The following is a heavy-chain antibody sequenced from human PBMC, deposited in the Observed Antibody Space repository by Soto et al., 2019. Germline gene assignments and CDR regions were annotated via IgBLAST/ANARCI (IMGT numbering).Heavy chain of an antibody. CDR2: IIPIFGTA. J-gene: IGHJ6*02. D-gene: IGHD1-26*01. V-gene: IGHV1-69*13. Sequence: SVKVSCKASGGTFSSYAISWVRQAPGQGLEWMGGIIPIFGTANYAQKFQGRVTITADESTSTAYVELSSLRSDDTAVYYCARGGYSGSYYGYYYYGMDVWGQGTTVTVSS. CDR3: ARGGYSGSYYGYYYYGMDV. CDR1: GGTFSSYA.